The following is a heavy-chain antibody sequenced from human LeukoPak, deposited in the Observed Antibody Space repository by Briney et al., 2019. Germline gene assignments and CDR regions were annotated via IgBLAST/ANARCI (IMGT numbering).Heavy chain of an antibody. J-gene: IGHJ4*02. CDR2: VYYTGNT. D-gene: IGHD2-21*01. CDR3: AGSHPGYFYFDF. V-gene: IGHV4-59*01. CDR1: SGSITNYY. Sequence: SETLSLTCTVSSGSITNYYWNWFRQPPGKGLEWIGYVYYTGNTNYKSSLKSRVIMSVDTSKNHFSLKLSSVTAADTAVYYCAGSHPGYFYFDFWGQGTVVTVSS.